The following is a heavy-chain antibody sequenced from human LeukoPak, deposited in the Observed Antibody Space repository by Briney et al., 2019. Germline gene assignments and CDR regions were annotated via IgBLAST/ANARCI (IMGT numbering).Heavy chain of an antibody. Sequence: PGGSLRLSCAASGFTFSSYSMNWVRQAPGKGLEWVSYISSITTKYYADSVKGRFTISRDSAKNSLYLQMNSLRDEDTAVYYCARGDTPIDYWGRGTLVTVSS. CDR3: ARGDTPIDY. CDR1: GFTFSSYS. CDR2: ISSITTK. D-gene: IGHD5-18*01. V-gene: IGHV3-48*02. J-gene: IGHJ4*02.